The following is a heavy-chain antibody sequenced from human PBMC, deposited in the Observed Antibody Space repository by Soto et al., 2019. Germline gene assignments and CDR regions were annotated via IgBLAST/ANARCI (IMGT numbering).Heavy chain of an antibody. CDR2: ISSSGSTI. Sequence: GGSLRLSCAASGFTFSSYSMSWVRQAPGKGLEWVSYISSSGSTIYYADSVKGRFTISRDNAKNSLYLQMNSLRAEDTAVYYCARDGYSYGRRYYFDYWGQGTLVTVSS. V-gene: IGHV3-48*04. CDR3: ARDGYSYGRRYYFDY. D-gene: IGHD5-18*01. J-gene: IGHJ4*02. CDR1: GFTFSSYS.